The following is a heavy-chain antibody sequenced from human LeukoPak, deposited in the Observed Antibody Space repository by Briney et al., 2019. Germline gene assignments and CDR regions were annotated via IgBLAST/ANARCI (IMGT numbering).Heavy chain of an antibody. J-gene: IGHJ6*03. V-gene: IGHV4-39*07. CDR1: GGSISSSSYY. D-gene: IGHD3-3*01. CDR2: IYYSGST. CDR3: ARLSYSITIFGVRYYMDV. Sequence: SETLSLTCTVSGGSISSSSYYWGWIRRPPGKGLEWIGSIYYSGSTYYNPSLKSRVTISVDTSKNQLSLKLSSVTAADTAVYYCARLSYSITIFGVRYYMDVWGKGTTVTVSS.